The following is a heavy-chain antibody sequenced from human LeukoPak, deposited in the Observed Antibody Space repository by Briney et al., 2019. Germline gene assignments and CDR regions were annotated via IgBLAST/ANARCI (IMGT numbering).Heavy chain of an antibody. D-gene: IGHD2-2*01. CDR1: GYTFTSYA. V-gene: IGHV1-3*01. J-gene: IGHJ4*02. CDR3: ARSYCSSTSCYVYFDY. Sequence: ASVKVSCKASGYTFTSYAMDWVGQAPRKGLEWMGWINACNGNTKYSQKFQRRVTITRDTSASTAYMELSSLRSEDTAVYYCARSYCSSTSCYVYFDYWGQGTLVTVSS. CDR2: INACNGNT.